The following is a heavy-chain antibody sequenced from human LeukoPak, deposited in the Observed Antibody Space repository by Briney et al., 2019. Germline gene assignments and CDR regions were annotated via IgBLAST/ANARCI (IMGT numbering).Heavy chain of an antibody. V-gene: IGHV3-7*05. CDR3: VRDGIRDIPGVITIRYDY. CDR1: AFTFSMYW. D-gene: IGHD3-10*01. Sequence: GGSLRLSCSASAFTFSMYWMTWVRQAPGKGLEWVATIKEDGSDKYYVDSVRGRFTISRDNAENSLNLQMNSPTAEDTALYYCVRDGIRDIPGVITIRYDYWGQGTLVTVSS. J-gene: IGHJ4*02. CDR2: IKEDGSDK.